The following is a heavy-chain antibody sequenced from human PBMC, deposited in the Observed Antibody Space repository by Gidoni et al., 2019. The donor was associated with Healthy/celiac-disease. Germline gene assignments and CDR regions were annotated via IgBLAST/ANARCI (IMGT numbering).Heavy chain of an antibody. D-gene: IGHD3-3*01. Sequence: QVQLVESGGGLVKPGGSLRLSLAASGFPISDHHMSWIRQAPGKGLEWVSYISSSSSYTNYADSVKGRFTISRDNAKNSLYLQMNSLRAEDTAVYYCARAHYDFWSGYSHWYFDLWGRGTLVTVSS. V-gene: IGHV3-11*05. CDR3: ARAHYDFWSGYSHWYFDL. CDR1: GFPISDHH. J-gene: IGHJ2*01. CDR2: ISSSSSYT.